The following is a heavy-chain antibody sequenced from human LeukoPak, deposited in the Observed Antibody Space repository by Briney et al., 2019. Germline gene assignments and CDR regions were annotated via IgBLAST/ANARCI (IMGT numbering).Heavy chain of an antibody. V-gene: IGHV1-69*06. J-gene: IGHJ6*04. Sequence: SVKVSCKASGGTFSSYAISWVRQAPGQGLEWMGGIIPIFGTANYAQKFQGRVTITADKSTSTAYMELSSLRSEDTAVYYCARHTGIAAADYYYGMDVWGKGTTVTVSS. CDR2: IIPIFGTA. CDR3: ARHTGIAAADYYYGMDV. CDR1: GGTFSSYA. D-gene: IGHD6-13*01.